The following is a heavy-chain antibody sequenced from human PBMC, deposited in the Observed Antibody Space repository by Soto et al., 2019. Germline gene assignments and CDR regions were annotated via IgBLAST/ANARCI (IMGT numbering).Heavy chain of an antibody. CDR1: GFTFSDYY. J-gene: IGHJ3*02. V-gene: IGHV3-11*01. CDR2: ISSSGSTI. CDR3: ARDSLSPWQLAHDAFDI. D-gene: IGHD1-1*01. Sequence: GGSLRLSCAASGFTFSDYYMSWIRQAPGKGLEWVSYISSSGSTIYYADSVKGRFTISRDNAKNSLYLQMNSLRAEDTAVYYCARDSLSPWQLAHDAFDIWGQGTMVTVSS.